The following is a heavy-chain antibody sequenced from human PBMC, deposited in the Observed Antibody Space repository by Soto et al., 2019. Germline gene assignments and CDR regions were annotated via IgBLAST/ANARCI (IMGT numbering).Heavy chain of an antibody. CDR2: INPSGGST. J-gene: IGHJ6*02. D-gene: IGHD6-13*01. CDR1: GYTFTSYY. V-gene: IGHV1-46*01. CDR3: AREAAAEYYYYYYGMDV. Sequence: ASVKVSCKASGYTFTSYYMHWVRQAPGQGLEWMGIINPSGGSTSYAQKFQGRVTMTRDTSTSTVYMELSSLRSEDTAVYYCAREAAAEYYYYYYGMDVWGQGTTVTVYS.